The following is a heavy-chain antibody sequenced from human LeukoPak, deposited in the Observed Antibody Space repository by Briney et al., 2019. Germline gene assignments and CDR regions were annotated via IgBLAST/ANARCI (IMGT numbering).Heavy chain of an antibody. Sequence: SETLSLTCTVSGGSISSYYWSWIRQPPGKGLEWIGYIYYSGSTNYNPSLKSRVTISVDTSKNQFSLKLSSVTAADTAVYYCARHREQQLARVGMDVWGPRDHGHRLL. V-gene: IGHV4-59*08. CDR3: ARHREQQLARVGMDV. CDR1: GGSISSYY. J-gene: IGHJ6*01. D-gene: IGHD6-13*01. CDR2: IYYSGST.